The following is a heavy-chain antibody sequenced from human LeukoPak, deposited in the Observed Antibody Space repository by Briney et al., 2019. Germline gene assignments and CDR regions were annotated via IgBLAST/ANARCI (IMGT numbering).Heavy chain of an antibody. CDR2: IYPGDSDT. D-gene: IGHD6-13*01. CDR3: ARQTGYTSSWYDY. V-gene: IGHV5-51*01. J-gene: IGHJ4*02. CDR1: GYSFTIYW. Sequence: GESLKISCRVSGYSFTIYWIGWVRPLPGKGLEWMGIIYPGDSDTRYSPSFQGQVTISADKSLTTAYLQWSSLKASDTAMYYCARQTGYTSSWYDYWGQGTLVTVSS.